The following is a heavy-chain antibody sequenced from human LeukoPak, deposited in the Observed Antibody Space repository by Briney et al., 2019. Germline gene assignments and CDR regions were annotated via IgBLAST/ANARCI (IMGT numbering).Heavy chain of an antibody. V-gene: IGHV3-30*02. Sequence: GSLRLSCAASGFTFSSYDMHWVRQAPGKGLEWVAFIRYEGSSKYYVDSVKGRFTISRDNSKNTLYLQMNSLRAEDTAVYYCAKGWYSSSSADYWGQGTLVTVSS. CDR1: GFTFSSYD. CDR2: IRYEGSSK. J-gene: IGHJ4*02. CDR3: AKGWYSSSSADY. D-gene: IGHD6-6*01.